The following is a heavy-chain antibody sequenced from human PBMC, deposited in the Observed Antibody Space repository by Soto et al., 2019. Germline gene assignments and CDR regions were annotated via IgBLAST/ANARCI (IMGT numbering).Heavy chain of an antibody. D-gene: IGHD6-13*01. J-gene: IGHJ4*02. V-gene: IGHV4-30-4*01. CDR2: IYYSGST. CDR1: GGSISSGDYY. Sequence: SETLSLTCTVSGGSISSGDYYWSWIRQPPGKGLEWIGYIYYSGSTYYNPSLKSRVTISVDTSKNQFSLKLSSVTAADTAVYYCARDLNRSSSWYGDGLDYWGQGTLVTVSS. CDR3: ARDLNRSSSWYGDGLDY.